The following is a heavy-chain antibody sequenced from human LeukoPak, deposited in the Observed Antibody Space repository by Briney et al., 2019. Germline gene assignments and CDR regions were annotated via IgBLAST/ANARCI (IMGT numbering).Heavy chain of an antibody. V-gene: IGHV1-46*01. CDR2: INPSGGST. CDR3: ARGRVGRVRFLEWPKTPHAFDI. CDR1: GYTFTSYY. J-gene: IGHJ3*02. Sequence: ASVKVSCKASGYTFTSYYMHWVRQAPGQGLEWMGIINPSGGSTSYAQKFQGRVTMTRDMSTSTVYMELSSLRSEDTAVYYCARGRVGRVRFLEWPKTPHAFDIWGQGTMVTVSS. D-gene: IGHD3-3*01.